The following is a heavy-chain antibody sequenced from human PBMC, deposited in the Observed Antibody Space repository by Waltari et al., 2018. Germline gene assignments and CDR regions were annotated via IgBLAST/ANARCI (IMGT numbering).Heavy chain of an antibody. CDR1: GFILHNHP. J-gene: IGHJ4*02. CDR2: ISTGGSYI. V-gene: IGHV3-21*06. CDR3: ARDLSSPGNYFDS. D-gene: IGHD2-2*01. Sequence: EVQLVESGGGLVKPGGSLSLSCVGSGFILHNHPFSWVRQAPGKGLEWVSAISTGGSYIYYSDSVKGRFTISRDNAKNSLFLQLDSLRAEDTAIYFCARDLSSPGNYFDSWGQGTLVTVSS.